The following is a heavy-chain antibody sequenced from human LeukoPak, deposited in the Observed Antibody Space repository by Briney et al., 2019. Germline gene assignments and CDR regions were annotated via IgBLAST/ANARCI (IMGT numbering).Heavy chain of an antibody. CDR2: IRGNGDVI. D-gene: IGHD3-22*01. Sequence: GGSLRLSCSASGFTFSSHTMHWVRQAPGKGLEYVSSIRGNGDVIYYADSVKGRFTISRDNSKNTLYLQMNSLRAEDTAVYYCAREARDSSGYDADYWGQGTLVTVSS. J-gene: IGHJ4*02. CDR1: GFTFSSHT. V-gene: IGHV3-64*04. CDR3: AREARDSSGYDADY.